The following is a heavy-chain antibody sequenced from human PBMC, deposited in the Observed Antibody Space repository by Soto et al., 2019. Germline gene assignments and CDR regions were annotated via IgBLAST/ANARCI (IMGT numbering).Heavy chain of an antibody. CDR2: IYTSGNT. V-gene: IGHV4-59*13. CDR3: ASHVGSGYSDY. D-gene: IGHD1-26*01. J-gene: IGHJ4*02. CDR1: GASISDYY. Sequence: QVQLQESGPGLVKPSETLSLTCNVSGASISDYYWSWIRQPPWKGLEWIGYIYTSGNTNYTPSLKRRVTISVDTSKNQFSLKLRSVTAADTAVYYCASHVGSGYSDYWGQGTLVTVSS.